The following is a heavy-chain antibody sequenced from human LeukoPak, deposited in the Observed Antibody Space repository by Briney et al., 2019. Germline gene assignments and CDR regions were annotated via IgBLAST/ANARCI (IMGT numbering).Heavy chain of an antibody. CDR3: ARDSHSSSWYSELDY. J-gene: IGHJ4*02. Sequence: GGSLRLSCAASEFTFSSYSMNWVRQAPGKGLEWVSSISSSSSYIYYADSVKGRFTISRDNAKNSLYLQMNSLRAEDTAVYYCARDSHSSSWYSELDYWGQGTLVTVSS. CDR1: EFTFSSYS. CDR2: ISSSSSYI. D-gene: IGHD6-13*01. V-gene: IGHV3-21*01.